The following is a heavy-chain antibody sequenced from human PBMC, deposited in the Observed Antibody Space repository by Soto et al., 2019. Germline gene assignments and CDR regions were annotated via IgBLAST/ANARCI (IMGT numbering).Heavy chain of an antibody. Sequence: PSETLSLTCSVSGAPITSNYWTWIRQPPGKGLEWIGYLDHQGYSNYSPSLRSRVPMSIDTSKNQLSLKVHSATTADTAVYYCARVPVTGYFDWLDHWGQGTLVTVSS. J-gene: IGHJ4*02. D-gene: IGHD3-9*01. CDR1: GAPITSNY. V-gene: IGHV4-59*01. CDR3: ARVPVTGYFDWLDH. CDR2: LDHQGYS.